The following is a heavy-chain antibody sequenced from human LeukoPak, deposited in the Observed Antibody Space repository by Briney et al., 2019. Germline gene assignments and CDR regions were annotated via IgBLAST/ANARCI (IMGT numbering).Heavy chain of an antibody. CDR1: GFDFNYYD. J-gene: IGHJ4*02. CDR3: ARRGGMSSGRSFDH. CDR2: ISSRSSYI. D-gene: IGHD3-16*01. V-gene: IGHV3-21*01. Sequence: PGGSLRPSCVGSGFDFNYYDINWVRQAPGKGLEWVSSISSRSSYIYFADSAKGRFTISRDNANGSVFLHMTSLRPEDTAVYYCARRGGMSSGRSFDHWGQGTLVTVSS.